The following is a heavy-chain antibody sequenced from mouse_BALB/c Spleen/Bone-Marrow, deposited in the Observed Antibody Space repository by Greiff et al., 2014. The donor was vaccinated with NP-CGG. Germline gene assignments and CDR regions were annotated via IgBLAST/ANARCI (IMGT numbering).Heavy chain of an antibody. CDR3: ARDDYDYAMDY. Sequence: EVMLVESGGGLVQPGGSRKLSCAASGFTFSSFGMHWVRQAPEKGLEWVAYISSGSSTIYYADTVKGRFTISRDNPKNTLFLQMTSLRSEDTAMYHCARDDYDYAMDYWGQGTSVTVSS. J-gene: IGHJ4*01. CDR1: GFTFSSFG. CDR2: ISSGSSTI. D-gene: IGHD2-4*01. V-gene: IGHV5-17*02.